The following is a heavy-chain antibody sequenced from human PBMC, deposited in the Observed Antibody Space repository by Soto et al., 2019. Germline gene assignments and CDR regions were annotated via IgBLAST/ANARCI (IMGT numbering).Heavy chain of an antibody. V-gene: IGHV4-34*01. J-gene: IGHJ3*01. CDR2: LTHSGST. D-gene: IGHD6-19*01. Sequence: SETLSLTCAVYGESFSGYFWTWIRQPPGKGLEWIGELTHSGSTNYNPSLKSRVTISADTSKNQFSLKLNSVTAEDTAVYYCPRHRRCRGWRGTDTFDVWGQRSMVHVS. CDR3: PRHRRCRGWRGTDTFDV. CDR1: GESFSGYF.